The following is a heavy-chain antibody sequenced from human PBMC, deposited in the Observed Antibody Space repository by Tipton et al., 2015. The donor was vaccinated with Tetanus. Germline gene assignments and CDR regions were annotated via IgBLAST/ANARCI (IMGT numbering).Heavy chain of an antibody. CDR1: GGSISSGGYS. CDR2: IYHSGST. CDR3: ARGARWNYVGDFDY. D-gene: IGHD1-7*01. Sequence: GLVKPSQTLSLTCAVSGGSISSGGYSWSWIRQPPGKGLEWIGYIYHSGSTYYNPSLKSRVTISVDRSKNQFSLKLSSVTAADTAVYYCARGARWNYVGDFDYWGQGTLVTVSS. V-gene: IGHV4-30-2*01. J-gene: IGHJ4*02.